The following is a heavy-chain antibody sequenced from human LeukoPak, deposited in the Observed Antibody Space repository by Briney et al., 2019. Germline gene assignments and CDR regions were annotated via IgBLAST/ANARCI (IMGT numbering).Heavy chain of an antibody. D-gene: IGHD6-19*01. CDR1: GVSISNYY. Sequence: KPSETLSLTCTVSGVSISNYYWSWIRQPPGKGLEWIGCLSYSGSTNYNPSLKSRVTISIDTSKNRFSLKLNSVTAADTAVYYCATVGAVAGQDYWSYIDVWGKGTTVTVSS. V-gene: IGHV4-59*01. J-gene: IGHJ6*03. CDR3: ATVGAVAGQDYWSYIDV. CDR2: LSYSGST.